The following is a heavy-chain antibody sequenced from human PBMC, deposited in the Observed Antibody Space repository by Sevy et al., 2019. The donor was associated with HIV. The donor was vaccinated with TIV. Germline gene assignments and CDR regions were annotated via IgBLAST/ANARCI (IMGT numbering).Heavy chain of an antibody. D-gene: IGHD2-15*01. CDR2: VNAGNGDT. V-gene: IGHV1-3*01. CDR3: AKDFGSGGSCYSAFVY. Sequence: ASVKVSCKASGYSFTRYIMHWVRQAPGQRLEWIGWVNAGNGDTKYSQKFQGRVTITSDTSAGTAYMGLNSLISEDTAVYYCAKDFGSGGSCYSAFVYWGQGTLVTVSS. CDR1: GYSFTRYI. J-gene: IGHJ4*02.